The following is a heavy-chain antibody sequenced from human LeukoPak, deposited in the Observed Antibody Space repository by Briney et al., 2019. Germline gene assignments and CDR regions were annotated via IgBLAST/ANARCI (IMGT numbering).Heavy chain of an antibody. Sequence: QPGRSLRLSCAASGFTFSNHGMHWVRQAPGKGLEWVAVIWYDGSSKYYADSVKGRFTISRDNSKNTLYLQMNSLRAEDTAVYYCAKGARTVTPVYYSDDWGQGTLVTVSS. J-gene: IGHJ4*02. V-gene: IGHV3-33*06. CDR1: GFTFSNHG. CDR3: AKGARTVTPVYYSDD. D-gene: IGHD4-11*01. CDR2: IWYDGSSK.